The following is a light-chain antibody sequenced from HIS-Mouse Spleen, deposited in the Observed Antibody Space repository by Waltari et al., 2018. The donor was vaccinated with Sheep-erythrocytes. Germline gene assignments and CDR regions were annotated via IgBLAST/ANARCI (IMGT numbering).Light chain of an antibody. CDR3: SSYAGSNNWV. Sequence: QSALTQPPSASGSPGQSVTISCTGTSSDVGGYNYVSWYQQHPGKAPKLMIYEGSNRSSGGPDRSSGSKSGHTASRTVSGLQAEDEADYYCSSYAGSNNWVFGGGTKLTVL. J-gene: IGLJ3*02. CDR2: EGS. CDR1: SSDVGGYNY. V-gene: IGLV2-8*01.